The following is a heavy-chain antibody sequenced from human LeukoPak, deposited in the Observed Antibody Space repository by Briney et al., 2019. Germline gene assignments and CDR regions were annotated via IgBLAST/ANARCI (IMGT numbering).Heavy chain of an antibody. V-gene: IGHV4-61*01. CDR1: GGSVSSGRYY. J-gene: IGHJ4*02. D-gene: IGHD4-17*01. CDR2: IYYSVIA. CDR3: AREDYAYFDY. Sequence: PSETLSLTCTVSGGSVSSGRYYWSSIRQPPRTGLEWIGYIYYSVIANYNPSLKSRVTISVDTSKNQFSLKLSSVTAADTALYYCAREDYAYFDYWGQGTLVTVSS.